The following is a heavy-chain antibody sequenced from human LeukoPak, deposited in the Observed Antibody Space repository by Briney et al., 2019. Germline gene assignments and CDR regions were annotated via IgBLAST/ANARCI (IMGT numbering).Heavy chain of an antibody. J-gene: IGHJ4*02. Sequence: ASVKVSCKASGYTFTSYYMHWVRQAPGQGLEWMGIINPSGGSTSYAQKFQGRVTMTRDTSTSTVYMELSSLRSEDTAVYYCARDLGNYDFWSGYGNWGQGTLVTVSS. D-gene: IGHD3-3*01. CDR2: INPSGGST. V-gene: IGHV1-46*01. CDR3: ARDLGNYDFWSGYGN. CDR1: GYTFTSYY.